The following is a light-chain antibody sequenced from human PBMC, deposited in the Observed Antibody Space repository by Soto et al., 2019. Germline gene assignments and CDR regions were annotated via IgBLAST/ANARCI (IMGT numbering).Light chain of an antibody. CDR3: SSYTSGSTYV. CDR1: SSDVGGYGY. J-gene: IGLJ1*01. Sequence: QSALTQPAFVSGSPGQSITISCTGTSSDVGGYGYVSWYQQHPGKVPKLMIYEVSNRPSGVSNRFSGSKSGNTASLTISGLQAEDEADYYCSSYTSGSTYVFGTGTKVTVL. V-gene: IGLV2-14*01. CDR2: EVS.